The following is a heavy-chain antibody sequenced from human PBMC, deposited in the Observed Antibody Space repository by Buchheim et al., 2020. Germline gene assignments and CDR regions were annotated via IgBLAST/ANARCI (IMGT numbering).Heavy chain of an antibody. V-gene: IGHV4-4*02. CDR1: GGSISSSNW. J-gene: IGHJ5*02. CDR2: IHHSGSN. Sequence: QVQLQESGPGLVKPSGTLSLTCAVSGGSISSSNWWSWVRQPPGKGLEWSGEIHHSGSNNYNPSLKSRVTLSVDKSKKQLSLKLSSVTAADTAVYYCARDQYSSGWYGDWFDPWGQGTL. CDR3: ARDQYSSGWYGDWFDP. D-gene: IGHD6-19*01.